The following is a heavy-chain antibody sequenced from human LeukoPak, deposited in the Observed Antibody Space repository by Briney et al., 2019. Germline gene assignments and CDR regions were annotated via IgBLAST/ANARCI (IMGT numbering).Heavy chain of an antibody. D-gene: IGHD2-15*01. CDR3: ARARGVVERYYFDY. CDR2: ISAYNGNT. J-gene: IGHJ4*02. Sequence: ASVKVSCKASGYTFTSYGISWVRQAPGQGLEWMGWISAYNGNTNYAQKLQGRVTMTTDTSTSTAYMELRSLRSDDTAVYYCARARGVVERYYFDYWGQGTLVTVSS. CDR1: GYTFTSYG. V-gene: IGHV1-18*01.